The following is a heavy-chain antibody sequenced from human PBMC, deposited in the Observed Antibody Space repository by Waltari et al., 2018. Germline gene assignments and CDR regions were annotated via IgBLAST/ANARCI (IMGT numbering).Heavy chain of an antibody. J-gene: IGHJ2*01. V-gene: IGHV4-34*01. Sequence: QVQLQQWGAGLLKPSETLSLTCAVYGGSFSGYYWSWIRQPPGKGLEWIGEINHSGSTNYNPSPKSRVTISVDTSKNQFSLKLSSVTAADTAVYYCARALAAAGTDWYFDLWGRGTLVTVSS. CDR1: GGSFSGYY. CDR2: INHSGST. D-gene: IGHD6-13*01. CDR3: ARALAAAGTDWYFDL.